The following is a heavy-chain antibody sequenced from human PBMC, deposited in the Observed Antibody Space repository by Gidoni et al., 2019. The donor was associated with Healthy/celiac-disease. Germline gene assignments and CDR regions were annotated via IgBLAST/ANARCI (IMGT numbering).Heavy chain of an antibody. CDR3: ARTHSVRITGKRGYYFDY. J-gene: IGHJ4*02. CDR1: GFSLSTSGMC. D-gene: IGHD1-20*01. CDR2: IDWDDYK. Sequence: QVTLRESGPALVKPTQTLTLTCTFPGFSLSTSGMCVSWIRQPPGKALEWLALIDWDDYKYYSTSLKTRLTISKDTSKNQVVLTMTNMDPVDTATYYCARTHSVRITGKRGYYFDYWGQGTLVTVSS. V-gene: IGHV2-70*01.